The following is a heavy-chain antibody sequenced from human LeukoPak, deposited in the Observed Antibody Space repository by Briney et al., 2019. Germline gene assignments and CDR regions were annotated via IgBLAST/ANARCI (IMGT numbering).Heavy chain of an antibody. Sequence: GGSLRLSCAASGFTFSSYAMSWVRQAPGKGLEWVSSISGSGGSTYYADSVKGRFTISRDNSKNTLYLQMNSLRDEDTAVYYCAKTNYDILTGYYGMDVWGQGTTVTVSS. CDR2: ISGSGGST. CDR3: AKTNYDILTGYYGMDV. D-gene: IGHD3-9*01. V-gene: IGHV3-23*01. J-gene: IGHJ6*02. CDR1: GFTFSSYA.